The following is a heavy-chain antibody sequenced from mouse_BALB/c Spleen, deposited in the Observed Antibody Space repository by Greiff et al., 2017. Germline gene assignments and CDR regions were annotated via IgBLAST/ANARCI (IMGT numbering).Heavy chain of an antibody. CDR3: TRRRKNWDWYFDV. D-gene: IGHD4-1*01. CDR1: GFNIKDYY. CDR2: IDPENGDT. Sequence: EVHLVESGAELVRSGASVKLSCTASGFNIKDYYMHWVKQRPEQGLEWIGWIDPENGDTEYAPKFQGKATMTADTSSNTAYLQLSSLTSEDTAVYYCTRRRKNWDWYFDVWGAGTTVTVSS. J-gene: IGHJ1*01. V-gene: IGHV14-4*02.